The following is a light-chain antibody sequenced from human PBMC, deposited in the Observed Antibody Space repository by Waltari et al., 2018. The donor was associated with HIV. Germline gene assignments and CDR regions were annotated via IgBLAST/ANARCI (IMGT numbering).Light chain of an antibody. CDR3: CSYASSNWV. CDR1: RSHVGSYNL. V-gene: IGLV2-23*02. CDR2: EVT. J-gene: IGLJ3*02. Sequence: QSTLTQPASVSASPGQSITISCTGTRSHVGSYNLVSWYQQNPDTAPKRLIYEVTKRPSGISTRFSGSKSDKTASLTISGLEAEDEANYYCCSYASSNWVFGGGTKLTVL.